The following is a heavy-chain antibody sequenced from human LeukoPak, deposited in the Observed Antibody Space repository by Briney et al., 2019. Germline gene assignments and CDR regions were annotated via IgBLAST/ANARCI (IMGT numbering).Heavy chain of an antibody. CDR2: IIPMLGTA. D-gene: IGHD4-23*01. CDR3: ARGDYAGNIARD. CDR1: GGSFSCYV. J-gene: IGHJ4*02. V-gene: IGHV1-69*05. Sequence: SVKVSCKASGGSFSCYVFSWVRKAPGQGLEWMGGIIPMLGTANYAQKFQGRVTITTDESTSTAYMEVSSLKSEDTAVYYCARGDYAGNIARDWGQGTLVTVSS.